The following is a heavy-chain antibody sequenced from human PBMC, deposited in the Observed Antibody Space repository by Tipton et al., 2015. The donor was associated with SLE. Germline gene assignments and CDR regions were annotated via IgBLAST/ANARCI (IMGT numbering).Heavy chain of an antibody. CDR2: VSQTGTA. J-gene: IGHJ3*02. CDR3: ARARGYWFEAFDI. CDR1: GGSFSDFY. D-gene: IGHD3-10*01. V-gene: IGHV4-34*01. Sequence: TLSLTCAVYGGSFSDFYWSWIRQPPGKGLEWIGEVSQTGTANYNASLKSRLTISVDTSKTQFSLSLSSVTAADTAVYFCARARGYWFEAFDIWGQGTMVTVSS.